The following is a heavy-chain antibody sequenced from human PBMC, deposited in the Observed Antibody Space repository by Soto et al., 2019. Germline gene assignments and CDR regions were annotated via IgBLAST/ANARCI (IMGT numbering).Heavy chain of an antibody. D-gene: IGHD7-27*01. CDR2: IYKSATT. Sequence: SETLSLTCSVSGDSISNLDYFWAWIRQPPGQALEYIGYIYKSATTYYNPSFESRVAISVDTSKSQLSLNVTSVTAADTAVYFCARGRYCLTGRCFPNWFDSWGQGALVTVSS. V-gene: IGHV4-30-4*01. CDR1: GDSISNLDYF. CDR3: ARGRYCLTGRCFPNWFDS. J-gene: IGHJ5*01.